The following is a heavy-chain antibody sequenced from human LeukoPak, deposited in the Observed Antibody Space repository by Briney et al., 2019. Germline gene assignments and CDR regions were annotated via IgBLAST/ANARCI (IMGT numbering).Heavy chain of an antibody. CDR2: IHYSGST. CDR3: ARDRILYCSGGSCYPSYFDY. CDR1: GGSISSSY. V-gene: IGHV4-59*12. J-gene: IGHJ4*02. Sequence: SETLSLTCTVSGGSISSSYWTWIRQPPGKGLEWIGLIHYSGSTNQSPSLKSRVTISVDTSKNQFSLKLSSVTAADTAVYYCARDRILYCSGGSCYPSYFDYWGQGTLVTVSS. D-gene: IGHD2-15*01.